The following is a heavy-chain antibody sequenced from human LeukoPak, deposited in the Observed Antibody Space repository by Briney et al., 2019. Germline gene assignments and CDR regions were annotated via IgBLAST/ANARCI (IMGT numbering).Heavy chain of an antibody. D-gene: IGHD2-15*01. CDR1: GYTFSNYY. Sequence: GASVKVSCKASGYTFSNYYLNWVRQAPGQGLEWMGIVNPRDGSTSYAQKFRGRVTMTRDTSTTTVYMELDSLRPEDTAVYFCGRGREYGGYQEYYFDSWGQGTLVSVSS. CDR3: GRGREYGGYQEYYFDS. J-gene: IGHJ4*02. V-gene: IGHV1-46*01. CDR2: VNPRDGST.